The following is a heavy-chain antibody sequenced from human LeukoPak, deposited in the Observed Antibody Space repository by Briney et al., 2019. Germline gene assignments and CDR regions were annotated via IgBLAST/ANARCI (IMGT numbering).Heavy chain of an antibody. CDR3: ARDRRLLRIPHFAH. Sequence: GGSLRLSCAASGFTFSNFWVEWFRHAPGKGLEWVANINKDGSDKYYMDSVTGRFSISRDNAKNSLSLQMNSLRVDDTAVYYCARDRRLLRIPHFAHWGQGTLVTVSS. CDR1: GFTFSNFW. D-gene: IGHD4-17*01. V-gene: IGHV3-7*01. J-gene: IGHJ1*01. CDR2: INKDGSDK.